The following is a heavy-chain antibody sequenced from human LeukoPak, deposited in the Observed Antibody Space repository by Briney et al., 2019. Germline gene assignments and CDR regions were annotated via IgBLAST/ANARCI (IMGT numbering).Heavy chain of an antibody. CDR1: GGSISSGDYY. CDR3: ARAGDTAMASGYFDY. J-gene: IGHJ4*02. D-gene: IGHD5-18*01. CDR2: IYYSGST. V-gene: IGHV4-30-4*01. Sequence: SETLSLTCTVSGGSISSGDYYWSWIRQPPGKGLEWIGYIYYSGSTYYNPSLKSRVTISVDTSKNQFSLKLSSVTAADTAVYYCARAGDTAMASGYFDYWGQGTLVTVSS.